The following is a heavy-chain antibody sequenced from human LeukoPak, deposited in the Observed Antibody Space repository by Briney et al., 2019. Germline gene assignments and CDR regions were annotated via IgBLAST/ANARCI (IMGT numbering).Heavy chain of an antibody. J-gene: IGHJ6*03. CDR1: GGSISSYY. V-gene: IGHV4-59*01. CDR2: VDHTGST. CDR3: ARGRVSSSTWYSTYYYFFYMDF. D-gene: IGHD4-11*01. Sequence: SETLSLTCTVSGGSISSYYWSWIRQPPGKGLERIGYVDHTGSTDFNPSLNGRVSISRDTSNNFFSLRLRSVTAADTAVYFCARGRVSSSTWYSTYYYFFYMDFWGKGTTVTVSS.